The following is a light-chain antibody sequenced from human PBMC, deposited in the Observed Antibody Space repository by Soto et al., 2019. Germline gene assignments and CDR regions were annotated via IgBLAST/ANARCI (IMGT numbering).Light chain of an antibody. CDR1: SSDVGGYNF. CDR2: DVS. Sequence: QSALTQPRSVSGSPGQSVTISCTGTSSDVGGYNFVSWYQQHPGKAPKLMIYDVSKRPSWVPDRFSGSKSVNTASLTISGLQAEDEADYYCCSYAGSYTWVFGTGTKLTVL. J-gene: IGLJ1*01. V-gene: IGLV2-11*01. CDR3: CSYAGSYTWV.